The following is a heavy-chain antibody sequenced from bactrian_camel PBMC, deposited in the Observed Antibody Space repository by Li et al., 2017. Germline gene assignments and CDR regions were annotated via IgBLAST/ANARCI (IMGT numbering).Heavy chain of an antibody. Sequence: HVQLVESGGGLVQPGGSLRLSCVASGFTLSIVSMYWVRRAPGKGLEWVATIEGDGETYYPDSVKGRFTVSRDNAKNTLYLQMNSLKPEDTAMYYCAAGATAQAIGVMCLTSTSLYGYWGQGTQVTVSS. CDR1: GFTLSIVS. CDR2: IEGDGET. J-gene: IGHJ4*01. CDR3: AAGATAQAIGVMCLTSTSLYGY. D-gene: IGHD3*01. V-gene: IGHV3S6*01.